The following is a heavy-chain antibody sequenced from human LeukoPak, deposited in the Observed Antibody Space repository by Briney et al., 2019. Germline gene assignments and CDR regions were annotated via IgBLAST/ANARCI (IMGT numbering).Heavy chain of an antibody. J-gene: IGHJ6*02. Sequence: GGSLRLSCAASGFTFSSYEMNWVRQAPGKGLEWVSYISSSGSTIYYADSVKGRFTISRDNAKNSLYLQMNSLRAEDTAVYYCARAPTYGSYLYYYYYGMDVWGQGTTVTVSS. V-gene: IGHV3-48*03. CDR1: GFTFSSYE. CDR2: ISSSGSTI. D-gene: IGHD3-10*01. CDR3: ARAPTYGSYLYYYYYGMDV.